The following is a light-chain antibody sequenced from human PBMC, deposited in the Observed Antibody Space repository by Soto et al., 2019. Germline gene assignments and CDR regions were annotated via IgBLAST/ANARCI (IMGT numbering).Light chain of an antibody. CDR1: RGFRTY. J-gene: IGKJ4*01. CDR2: DAS. V-gene: IGKV3-11*01. Sequence: EIVLTQSPPPLPWFPGEKPPLSCRPSRGFRTYLPWSQQKPGQAPRLLIYDASNRATGTPARFSGSGSGTDFTLTISSLEPEDFAVYYCQQRSNWPPLTFGGGTKVEIK. CDR3: QQRSNWPPLT.